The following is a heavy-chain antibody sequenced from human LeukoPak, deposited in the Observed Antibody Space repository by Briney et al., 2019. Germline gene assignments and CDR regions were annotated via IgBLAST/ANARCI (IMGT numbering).Heavy chain of an antibody. CDR2: IYHSGST. J-gene: IGHJ6*03. CDR1: GYSISSGYY. Sequence: KPSETLSLTCAVSGYSISSGYYWGWIRQPPGKGLEWIGSIYHSGSTYYNPSLKSRVTISVDTSKNQFSLKLSSVTAADTAVYYCARHYRARYCGGSCYSNAYYYYYMDVWGKGTTVTVSS. V-gene: IGHV4-38-2*01. D-gene: IGHD2-15*01. CDR3: ARHYRARYCGGSCYSNAYYYYYMDV.